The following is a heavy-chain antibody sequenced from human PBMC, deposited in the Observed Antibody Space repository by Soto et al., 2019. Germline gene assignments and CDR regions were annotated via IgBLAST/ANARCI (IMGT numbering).Heavy chain of an antibody. CDR2: IYYRGNA. CDR1: DDSINRDKYY. J-gene: IGHJ4*02. V-gene: IGHV4-39*01. D-gene: IGHD3-9*01. Sequence: QLQLQESGPGLVKPSETLSLTCSVSDDSINRDKYYLGWIRQPPGKGLAWIGSIYYRGNAYYNPPLQTRVTISLDKSRSQFSLKLNSVTAADSAVYFCAARERLATISYYFDFWGPGALVTVYS. CDR3: AARERLATISYYFDF.